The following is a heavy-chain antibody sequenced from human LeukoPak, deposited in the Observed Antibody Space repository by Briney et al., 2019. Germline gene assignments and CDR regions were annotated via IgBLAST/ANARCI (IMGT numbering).Heavy chain of an antibody. CDR1: GFTFSSYA. CDR3: AKDLGRNSVVVVAATEFDP. Sequence: PGRSLRLSCAASGFTFSSYAMSWVRQAPGKGLEWVSAISGSGGSTYYADSVKGRFTISRDNSKNTLYLQMNSLRAEDTAVYYCAKDLGRNSVVVVAATEFDPWGQGTLVTVSS. CDR2: ISGSGGST. J-gene: IGHJ5*02. D-gene: IGHD2-15*01. V-gene: IGHV3-23*01.